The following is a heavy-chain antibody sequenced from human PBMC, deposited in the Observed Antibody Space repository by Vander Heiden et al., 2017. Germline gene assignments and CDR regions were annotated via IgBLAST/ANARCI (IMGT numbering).Heavy chain of an antibody. CDR1: GFTFSSYW. CDR2: MKQDGSEK. CDR3: ARARRFLEWLFPNYFDY. V-gene: IGHV3-7*01. D-gene: IGHD3-3*01. Sequence: EVQLVESGGGLVQPGGSLRLSCAASGFTFSSYWMRWVGQDPGKGLEWVANMKQDGSEKYYVDSEKGRFTISRDNAKNSLYLQMNSLRAEDTAVYYCARARRFLEWLFPNYFDYWGQGTLVTVSS. J-gene: IGHJ4*02.